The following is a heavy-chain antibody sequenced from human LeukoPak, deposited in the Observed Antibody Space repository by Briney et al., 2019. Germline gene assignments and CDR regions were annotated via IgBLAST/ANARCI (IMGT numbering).Heavy chain of an antibody. J-gene: IGHJ4*02. V-gene: IGHV3-23*01. Sequence: PGGTLRLSCAASGFTFNSYAMSWVRQAPGKGLEWVSGITGSGGTTYYADSVKGRFTISRDNSKNTLYLQMNSLRAEDTALYYCAKDFVGTGNFRGGDYWGQGTLVTVSS. CDR3: AKDFVGTGNFRGGDY. CDR1: GFTFNSYA. CDR2: ITGSGGTT. D-gene: IGHD1-1*01.